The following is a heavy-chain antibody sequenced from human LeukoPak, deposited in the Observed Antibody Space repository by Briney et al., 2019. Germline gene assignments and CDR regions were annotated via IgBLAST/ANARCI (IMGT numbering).Heavy chain of an antibody. CDR3: ARDPGTRPNYYGSGSYKNYYGMDV. D-gene: IGHD3-10*01. CDR2: IYYSGST. J-gene: IGHJ6*02. CDR1: GGSISSGDYY. Sequence: SETLSLTCTVSGGSISSGDYYWSWIRQPPGKGLEWIGYIYYSGSTYYNPSLKSRVTISVDTSKNQFSLKLSSVTAADTAVYYCARDPGTRPNYYGSGSYKNYYGMDVWGQGTTVTVSS. V-gene: IGHV4-30-4*01.